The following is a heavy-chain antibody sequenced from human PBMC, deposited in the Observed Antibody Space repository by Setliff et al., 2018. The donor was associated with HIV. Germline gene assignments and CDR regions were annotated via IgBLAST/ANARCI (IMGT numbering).Heavy chain of an antibody. V-gene: IGHV4-34*01. D-gene: IGHD1-26*01. CDR2: ITPSGAT. CDR3: ARDVGDS. Sequence: PSETLSLTCAVYGGSVSGHYWGWFRQPPGKGLEWIGEITPSGATNYLPSLKSRFTISRDNAKSSLYLQMNSLRAEDTAIYYCARDVGDSWGQGVLVTVSS. CDR1: GGSVSGHY. J-gene: IGHJ4*02.